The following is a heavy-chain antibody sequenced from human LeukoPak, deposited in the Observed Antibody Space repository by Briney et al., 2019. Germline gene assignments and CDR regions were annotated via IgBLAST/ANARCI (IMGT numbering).Heavy chain of an antibody. CDR3: AKDARAVAGTSDAFDI. CDR1: GFTFSSYG. J-gene: IGHJ3*02. D-gene: IGHD6-19*01. CDR2: IRYDGSNK. V-gene: IGHV3-30*02. Sequence: GGSLRLSCGASGFTFSSYGMHWVRQAPGKGLEWVAFIRYDGSNKYYADSVKGRFTISRDNSKNTLYLQMNSLRAEDTAVYYCAKDARAVAGTSDAFDIWGQGTMVTVSS.